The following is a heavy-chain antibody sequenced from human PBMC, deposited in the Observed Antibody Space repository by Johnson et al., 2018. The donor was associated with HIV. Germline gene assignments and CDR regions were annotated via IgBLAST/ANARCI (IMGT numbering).Heavy chain of an antibody. Sequence: QVQLVESGGGVVQPGGSLRLSCAASGFTFSSYGMHWVRQAPGKGLEWVAFIRYDGRDKYYADSVKGRFTISRDNSKNTRSLQMNSLRADDTAVYYCAKDPSTVTTVYAFDIWGQGTMVTVSS. CDR1: GFTFSSYG. CDR2: IRYDGRDK. V-gene: IGHV3-30*02. J-gene: IGHJ3*02. D-gene: IGHD4-17*01. CDR3: AKDPSTVTTVYAFDI.